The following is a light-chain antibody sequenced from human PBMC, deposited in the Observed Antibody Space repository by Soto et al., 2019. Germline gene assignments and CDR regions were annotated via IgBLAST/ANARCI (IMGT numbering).Light chain of an antibody. CDR3: QHYNSYSNT. Sequence: DIQMTQSPSTLSASVGDRVTITCRASQSISTWLAWYQQKPGRAPNLLIYDASSLESGVPSRFSGSGSGTEFTLTSSSLQPDDVATYYCQHYNSYSNTFGQGTKLEIK. CDR1: QSISTW. J-gene: IGKJ2*01. V-gene: IGKV1-5*01. CDR2: DAS.